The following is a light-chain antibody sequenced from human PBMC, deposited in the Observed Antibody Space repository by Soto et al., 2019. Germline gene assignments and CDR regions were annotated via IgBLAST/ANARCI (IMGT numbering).Light chain of an antibody. CDR3: QQYDQHPRYT. CDR2: YAS. V-gene: IGKV1-33*01. CDR1: QDISNC. Sequence: DIQMTQSPSSLSASVGDRVTITCPARQDISNCLNWYQQKPGEAPTLLIYYASNLEKGVTSRFSGSGSGTDFTVNISTLQPEDIATYYCQQYDQHPRYTLGQRTELDI. J-gene: IGKJ2*01.